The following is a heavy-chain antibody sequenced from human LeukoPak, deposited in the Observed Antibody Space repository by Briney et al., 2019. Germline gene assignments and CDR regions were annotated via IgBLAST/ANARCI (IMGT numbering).Heavy chain of an antibody. D-gene: IGHD4-17*01. CDR3: ARSEDYGGPFDP. J-gene: IGHJ5*02. CDR1: GGTFSSYG. CDR2: ISAYNGNT. Sequence: GASVKVSCKASGGTFSSYGISWVRQAPGQGLEWMGWISAYNGNTNYAQKLQGRVTMTTDTSTSTAYMELRSLRSDDTAVYYCARSEDYGGPFDPWGQGTLVTVSS. V-gene: IGHV1-18*01.